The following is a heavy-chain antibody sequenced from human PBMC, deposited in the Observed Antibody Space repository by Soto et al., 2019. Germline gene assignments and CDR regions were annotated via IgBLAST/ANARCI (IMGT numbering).Heavy chain of an antibody. CDR2: ISGSGGST. D-gene: IGHD1-26*01. CDR3: AKDPYVVGATGFDY. CDR1: GFTFSSYA. J-gene: IGHJ4*02. V-gene: IGHV3-23*01. Sequence: SGGSLRLSCAASGFTFSSYAMSWVRQAPGKGLEWVSAISGSGGSTYYADSVKGRFTISRDNSKNTLYLQMNSLRAEDTAVYYCAKDPYVVGATGFDYWGQGTLVTVSS.